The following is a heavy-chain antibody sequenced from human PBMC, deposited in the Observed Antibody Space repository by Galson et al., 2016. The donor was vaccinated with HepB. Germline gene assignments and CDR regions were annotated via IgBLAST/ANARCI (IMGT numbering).Heavy chain of an antibody. CDR3: ARDGLNSPAFEK. Sequence: SLRLSCAASGFTSSSYWMNWFRQAPGKEMVWVSRINGDGSSTTYADSVKGRFTISRDNARKTVYLQMNSLRVDDTAVYFCARDGLNSPAFEKWGQGTLVTVSS. CDR1: GFTSSSYW. D-gene: IGHD2/OR15-2a*01. V-gene: IGHV3-74*01. CDR2: INGDGSST. J-gene: IGHJ4*02.